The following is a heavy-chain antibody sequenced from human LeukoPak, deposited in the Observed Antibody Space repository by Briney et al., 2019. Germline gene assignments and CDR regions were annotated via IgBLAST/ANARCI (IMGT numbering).Heavy chain of an antibody. J-gene: IGHJ4*02. V-gene: IGHV5-51*01. Sequence: GESLKISCKGSGYSFTSYWIGGVRQMPGKGLEWMGIIYPGDSDTRYSPSFQGQVTISADKSISTAYLQWARLKASDTAMYYCARRVALAPTSFYFEHWGQGTLVTVSS. CDR3: ARRVALAPTSFYFEH. D-gene: IGHD3-3*02. CDR2: IYPGDSDT. CDR1: GYSFTSYW.